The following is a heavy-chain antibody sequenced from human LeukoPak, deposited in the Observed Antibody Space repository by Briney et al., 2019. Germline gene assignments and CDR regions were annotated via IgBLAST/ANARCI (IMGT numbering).Heavy chain of an antibody. CDR2: ISGSGGST. CDR1: GFTFVNYA. J-gene: IGHJ4*02. D-gene: IGHD1-1*01. CDR3: AKRYHWNDGPFDY. V-gene: IGHV3-23*01. Sequence: PGGSLRLFCAASGFTFVNYAMSWVRQAPGKGLEWVSAISGSGGSTFYADSVKGRFTISRDNSKNTLYLQMNSLRAEDTAVYYCAKRYHWNDGPFDYWGQGTLVTVSS.